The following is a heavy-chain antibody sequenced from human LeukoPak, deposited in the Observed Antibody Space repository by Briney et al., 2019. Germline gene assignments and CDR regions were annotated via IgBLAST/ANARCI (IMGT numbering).Heavy chain of an antibody. CDR2: ISGSGGST. V-gene: IGHV3-23*01. D-gene: IGHD6-19*01. CDR1: GYTVSSNS. CDR3: AKDTGSGWPDAFDI. J-gene: IGHJ3*02. Sequence: GGSLRLSCTVSGYTVSSNSMSWVRQAPGKGLEWVSAISGSGGSTYYADSVKGRFTISRDNSKNTLYLQMNSLRAEDTAVYYCAKDTGSGWPDAFDIWGQGTMVTVSS.